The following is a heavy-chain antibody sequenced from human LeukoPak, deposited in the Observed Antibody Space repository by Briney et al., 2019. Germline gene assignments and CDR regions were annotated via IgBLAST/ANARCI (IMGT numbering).Heavy chain of an antibody. CDR2: ISSSSSYI. CDR3: ARQGRSYDFWSGYYTRDYYYYYMDV. CDR1: GFTFSSYS. D-gene: IGHD3-3*01. Sequence: GGSLRLSCAASGFTFSSYSMNWVRQAPGKGLEWVSSISSSSSYIYYADSVKGRFTISRDNAKNSLYLQMNSLRAEDTAVYYCARQGRSYDFWSGYYTRDYYYYYMDVWGKGTTVTVSS. V-gene: IGHV3-21*01. J-gene: IGHJ6*03.